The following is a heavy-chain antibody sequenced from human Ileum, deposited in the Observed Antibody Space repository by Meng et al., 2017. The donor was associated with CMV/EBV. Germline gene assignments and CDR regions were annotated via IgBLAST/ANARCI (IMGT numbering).Heavy chain of an antibody. V-gene: IGHV4-4*07. CDR3: AREKSSCTSSTCYGVDS. Sequence: QVQLQQSGPRVVKTSEPMSITCIVFDGSISGYSGSWIRRPTGKGLEWIGRIDKSGTTHYNPSLNSRVTLSLDTSKDQFSLKLSSVTAADTAVYYCAREKSSCTSSTCYGVDSWGQGTLVTVSS. CDR2: IDKSGTT. CDR1: DGSISGYS. D-gene: IGHD2-2*01. J-gene: IGHJ4*02.